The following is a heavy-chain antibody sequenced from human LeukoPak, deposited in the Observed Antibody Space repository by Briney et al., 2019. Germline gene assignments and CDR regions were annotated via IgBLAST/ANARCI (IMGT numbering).Heavy chain of an antibody. D-gene: IGHD2-2*02. CDR1: GYSITSGYN. Sequence: PSETLSLTCTVSGYSITSGYNWAWIRQPPGKVLEWIGSIYHSGSAYYNPSLKSRVTIAVDTSKDQFSLKLSSVTAADTAVYYCVRYCSSTTCYTRAVDYWGQGTLVTVSS. V-gene: IGHV4-38-2*02. J-gene: IGHJ4*02. CDR2: IYHSGSA. CDR3: VRYCSSTTCYTRAVDY.